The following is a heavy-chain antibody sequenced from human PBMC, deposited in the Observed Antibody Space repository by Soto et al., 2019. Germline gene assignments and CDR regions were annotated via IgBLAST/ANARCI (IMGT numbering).Heavy chain of an antibody. J-gene: IGHJ6*02. V-gene: IGHV6-1*01. CDR1: GDSVSSNSAA. CDR3: AREIERGAVAGPDYYYGMDV. D-gene: IGHD6-19*01. Sequence: PSQTLSLTCAISGDSVSSNSAAWNWIRQSPSRGLEWLGRTYYRSKWYNDYAVSVKSRITINPDTSKNQFSLQLNSVTPEDTAVYYCAREIERGAVAGPDYYYGMDVWGQGTTVTVS. CDR2: TYYRSKWYN.